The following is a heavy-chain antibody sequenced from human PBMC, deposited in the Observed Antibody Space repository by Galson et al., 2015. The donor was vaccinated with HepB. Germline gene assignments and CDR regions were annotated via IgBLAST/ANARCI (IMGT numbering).Heavy chain of an antibody. CDR3: ARQVNGIVGATSYWYFDL. D-gene: IGHD1-26*01. J-gene: IGHJ2*01. CDR1: GYTFTSYG. V-gene: IGHV1-18*04. CDR2: ISAYNGNT. Sequence: SVKVSCKASGYTFTSYGISWVRQAPGQGLEWMGWISAYNGNTNYAQKLQGRVTMTTDTSTSTAYMELRSLRSDDTAVYYCARQVNGIVGATSYWYFDLWGRGTLVTVSS.